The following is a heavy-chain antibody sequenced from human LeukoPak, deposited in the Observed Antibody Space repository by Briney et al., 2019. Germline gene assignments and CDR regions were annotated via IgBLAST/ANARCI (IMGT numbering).Heavy chain of an antibody. J-gene: IGHJ5*02. V-gene: IGHV3-7*01. CDR3: ARDGPGIAVAGTIGFDP. D-gene: IGHD6-19*01. Sequence: GGSLRLSCAASGFTFSSYWMSWVRQAPGKGLEWVANIKQDGSEKYYVDSVKGRFTISRDNAKNSLYLQMNSLRAEDTAVYYCARDGPGIAVAGTIGFDPWGQGTLVTVSS. CDR1: GFTFSSYW. CDR2: IKQDGSEK.